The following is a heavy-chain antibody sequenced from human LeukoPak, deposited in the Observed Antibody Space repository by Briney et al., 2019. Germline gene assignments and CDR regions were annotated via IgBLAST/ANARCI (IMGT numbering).Heavy chain of an antibody. Sequence: GGSLRLSCAASGFTFSSYSMNWVRQAPGKGLEWVSSISSSSSYIYYADSVKGRFTISRDNAKNSLYLQMNSLRAEDTAVYYCARDGSSGWHRGYYFDYWGQGTLVTVSS. CDR1: GFTFSSYS. CDR2: ISSSSSYI. V-gene: IGHV3-21*01. CDR3: ARDGSSGWHRGYYFDY. D-gene: IGHD6-19*01. J-gene: IGHJ4*02.